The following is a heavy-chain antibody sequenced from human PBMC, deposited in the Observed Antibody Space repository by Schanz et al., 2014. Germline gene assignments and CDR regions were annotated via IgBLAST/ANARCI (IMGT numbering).Heavy chain of an antibody. V-gene: IGHV3-48*04. J-gene: IGHJ4*02. Sequence: DVHLLESGGGLVQPGGSLRLSCAASGFGFSSYSMNWVRQAPGKGLEWVSYIGNGGVTIYYADSVKGRFTISRDNSKNSLYLQMNSLRAEDTAVYYCARIGGSVFDYWAQGTLVTVSS. D-gene: IGHD3-10*01. CDR1: GFGFSSYS. CDR3: ARIGGSVFDY. CDR2: IGNGGVTI.